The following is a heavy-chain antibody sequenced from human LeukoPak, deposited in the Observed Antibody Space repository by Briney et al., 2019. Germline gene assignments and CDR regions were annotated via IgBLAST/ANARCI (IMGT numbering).Heavy chain of an antibody. CDR2: ISSSSSTI. V-gene: IGHV3-48*01. CDR3: ARDLAGRNY. J-gene: IGHJ4*02. Sequence: PGGSLRLSCAASGFTFSSYSMNWVRQAPGKGLEWVSYISSSSSTIYYADSVKGRFTISRDNAKNSLYLQMNSLRAEDTAVYYCARDLAGRNYWGQGTLVTVSS. CDR1: GFTFSSYS.